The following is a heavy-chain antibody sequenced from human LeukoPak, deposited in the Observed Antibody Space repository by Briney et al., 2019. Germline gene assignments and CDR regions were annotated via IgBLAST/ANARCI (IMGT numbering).Heavy chain of an antibody. Sequence: SETLSLTCAVYGGSFSGYYWSWIRQPPGKGLEWIGEINHSGSTNYNPSLKSRVTISVDKSKNQFSLKLSSVTAADTAVYYCARTTADNYGDYWPAPPVNFDYWGQGTLVTVSS. V-gene: IGHV4-34*01. CDR3: ARTTADNYGDYWPAPPVNFDY. D-gene: IGHD4-17*01. J-gene: IGHJ4*02. CDR1: GGSFSGYY. CDR2: INHSGST.